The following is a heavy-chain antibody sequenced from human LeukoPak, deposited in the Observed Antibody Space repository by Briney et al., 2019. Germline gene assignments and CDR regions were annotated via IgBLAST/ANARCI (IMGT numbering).Heavy chain of an antibody. Sequence: SETLSLTCTVSGGSLSSYYWSWIRQPPGKGLEWIGYIYYSGSTNYNPSLKSRVTISVDTSKNQFSLKLSSVTAADTAVYYCARLEDYSLDYWGQGTLVTVSS. CDR3: ARLEDYSLDY. V-gene: IGHV4-59*08. J-gene: IGHJ4*02. D-gene: IGHD2/OR15-2a*01. CDR2: IYYSGST. CDR1: GGSLSSYY.